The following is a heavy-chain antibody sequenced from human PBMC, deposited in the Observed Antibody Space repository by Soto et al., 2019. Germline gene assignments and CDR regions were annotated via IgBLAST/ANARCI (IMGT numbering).Heavy chain of an antibody. CDR2: ISYDGSNK. Sequence: VGSLRLSCAASGFTFSSYAMHWVRQAPGKGLEWVAVISYDGSNKYYADSVKGRFTISRDNSKNTLYLQMNSLRAEDTAVYYCARPQDYGDFYFDYWGQGTLVTVSS. J-gene: IGHJ4*02. CDR1: GFTFSSYA. V-gene: IGHV3-30-3*01. CDR3: ARPQDYGDFYFDY. D-gene: IGHD4-17*01.